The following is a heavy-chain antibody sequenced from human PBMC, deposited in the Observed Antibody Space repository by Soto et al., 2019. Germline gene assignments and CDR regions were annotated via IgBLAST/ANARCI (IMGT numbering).Heavy chain of an antibody. CDR2: ISHEGGTQ. J-gene: IGHJ4*02. CDR1: GFTFSDYG. Sequence: LRLSCAASGFTFSDYGIDWIRQAPGKGLEWVAVISHEGGTQYYADSVRGRFTVSRDNSKNILYLQMDSLRPGDTAVYFCAKEGSPKVSRWVDYWGQGTLVTVSS. CDR3: AKEGSPKVSRWVDY. V-gene: IGHV3-30*18. D-gene: IGHD1-26*01.